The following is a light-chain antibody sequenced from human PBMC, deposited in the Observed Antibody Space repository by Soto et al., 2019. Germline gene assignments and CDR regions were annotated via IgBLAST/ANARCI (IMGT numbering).Light chain of an antibody. V-gene: IGLV2-14*01. CDR1: SSDVGGYNY. Sequence: HSVLTRPASVSGSPGQAITISCTGTSSDVGGYNYVSWYQQHPGKAPKVMIYDVSNRPSGVSNRFSGSKSGNTASLTISGLQAEDEADYYCTSYTSSSTLTVFGTVTKVTVL. J-gene: IGLJ1*01. CDR3: TSYTSSSTLTV. CDR2: DVS.